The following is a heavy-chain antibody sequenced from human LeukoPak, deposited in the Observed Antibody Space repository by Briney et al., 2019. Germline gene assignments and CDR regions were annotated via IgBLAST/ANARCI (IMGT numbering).Heavy chain of an antibody. D-gene: IGHD3-22*01. CDR1: GFTFSNAW. V-gene: IGHV3-15*01. Sequence: TPGGSLRLSCAASGFTFSNAWMSWVRQAPGKGLEWVGRIKSKADGGTTDYAAPVKGRFTISRDDSKNMVYLQMISLQTEDTAVYYCTTYYYDSTSDFGYWGQGTLVTVSS. CDR3: TTYYYDSTSDFGY. J-gene: IGHJ4*02. CDR2: IKSKADGGTT.